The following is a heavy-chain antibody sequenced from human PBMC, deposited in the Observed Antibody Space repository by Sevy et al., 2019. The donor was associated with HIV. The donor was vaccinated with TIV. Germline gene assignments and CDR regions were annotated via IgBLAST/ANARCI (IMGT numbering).Heavy chain of an antibody. V-gene: IGHV1-2*02. CDR2: LNPSSGGT. D-gene: IGHD2-15*01. CDR3: ARQVDNWFDP. CDR1: GYTFTYYY. J-gene: IGHJ5*02. Sequence: ASVKVSCETSGYTFTYYYIHWVRQAPGQGLEWVGWLNPSSGGTQYAQKFQGRVSVTSDTSRRTSYMELRRLRSDDTALYYCARQVDNWFDPWGQGTPVTVSS.